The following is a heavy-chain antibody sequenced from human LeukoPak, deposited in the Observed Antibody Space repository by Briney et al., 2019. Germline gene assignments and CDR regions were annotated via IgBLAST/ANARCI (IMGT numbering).Heavy chain of an antibody. Sequence: SETLSLTCSVSGGFVSSSSYFWGWIRQPPGKGLEWIGSIYYSGTTYYNPSLKSRITISVDTSKNRFSLKLTSVTAADTAVYYCARHGGAAAAIDYWGQGTLVTVSS. CDR2: IYYSGTT. V-gene: IGHV4-39*01. CDR1: GGFVSSSSYF. CDR3: ARHGGAAAAIDY. D-gene: IGHD6-13*01. J-gene: IGHJ4*02.